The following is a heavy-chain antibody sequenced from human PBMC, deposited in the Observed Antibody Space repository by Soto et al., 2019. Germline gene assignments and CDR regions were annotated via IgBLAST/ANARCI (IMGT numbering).Heavy chain of an antibody. V-gene: IGHV1-2*04. CDR1: GYTFTGYY. J-gene: IGHJ6*02. CDR2: INPNSGGT. D-gene: IGHD2-2*01. Sequence: QVQLVQSGAEVKKPGASVKVSCKASGYTFTGYYMHWVRQAPGQGLEWMGWINPNSGGTNYAQKFQGWVTMTRDTSISTAYMELSRLRSDATAVYYCARGHCSSTSCQKPYGMDVWGQGTTVTVSS. CDR3: ARGHCSSTSCQKPYGMDV.